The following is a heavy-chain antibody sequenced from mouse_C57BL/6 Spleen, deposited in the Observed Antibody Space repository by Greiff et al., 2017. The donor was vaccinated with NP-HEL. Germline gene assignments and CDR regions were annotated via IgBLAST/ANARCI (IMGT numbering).Heavy chain of an antibody. CDR2: IYPGDGDT. J-gene: IGHJ4*01. CDR3: ARRDGRGDYYAMDY. Sequence: VQLQQSGPELVKPGASVKISCKASGYAFSSSWMNWVKQRPGKGLEWIGRIYPGDGDTNYNGKFKGKATLTADKSSSTAYMQLSSLTSEDSAVYFCARRDGRGDYYAMDYWGQGTSVTVSS. CDR1: GYAFSSSW. V-gene: IGHV1-82*01. D-gene: IGHD1-1*01.